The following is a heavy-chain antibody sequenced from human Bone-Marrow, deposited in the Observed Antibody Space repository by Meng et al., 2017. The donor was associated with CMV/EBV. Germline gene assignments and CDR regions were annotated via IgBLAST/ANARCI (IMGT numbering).Heavy chain of an antibody. V-gene: IGHV3-53*01. D-gene: IGHD2-21*01. CDR1: GFTVSSNY. Sequence: GESLKISCAASGFTVSSNYMSWVRQAPGKGLEWVSVIYSGGSTYYADSVKGRFTISRDNSKNTLYLQMNSLRAEDTAVYYCARGDYGGTRGSYYYYYGMDVWGQGTTVIVSS. J-gene: IGHJ6*02. CDR2: IYSGGST. CDR3: ARGDYGGTRGSYYYYYGMDV.